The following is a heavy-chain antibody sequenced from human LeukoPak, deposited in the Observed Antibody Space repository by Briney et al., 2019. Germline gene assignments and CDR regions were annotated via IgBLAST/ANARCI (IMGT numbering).Heavy chain of an antibody. CDR2: INPSGGST. V-gene: IGHV1-46*01. Sequence: HWXXQAPGQGREXRGIINPSGGSTSYAQKFQGRVTMTRDTSTSTVYMELSSLRSEDTAVYYCARDGYSALNGMDVWGQGTTVTVSS. J-gene: IGHJ6*02. D-gene: IGHD5-24*01. CDR3: ARDGYSALNGMDV.